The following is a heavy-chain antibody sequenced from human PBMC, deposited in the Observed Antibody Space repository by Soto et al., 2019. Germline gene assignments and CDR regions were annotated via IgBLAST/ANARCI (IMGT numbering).Heavy chain of an antibody. J-gene: IGHJ4*02. CDR3: AREPPQGYCSGGSRLTRPFDY. Sequence: VASVKVSCKASGYTFTGYYMHWVRQAPGQGLEWMGWINPNSGGTNYAQKFQGWVTMTRDTSISTAYMELSRLRSDDTAVYYCAREPPQGYCSGGSRLTRPFDYWGQGTLVTVSS. CDR1: GYTFTGYY. D-gene: IGHD2-15*01. V-gene: IGHV1-2*04. CDR2: INPNSGGT.